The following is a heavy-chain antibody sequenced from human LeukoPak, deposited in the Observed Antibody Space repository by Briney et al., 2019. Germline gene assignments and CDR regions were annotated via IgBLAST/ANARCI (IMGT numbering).Heavy chain of an antibody. Sequence: GGSLRLSCAASGFTFSNNGMHWVRQAPGKGLEWVAFIRYDGSYKYYADSVKGRFTISRDNSKNTLYLQMNSLRAEDTAVYYCAKRRDYYDSSRDAFDIWGQGTVVTVSS. CDR3: AKRRDYYDSSRDAFDI. V-gene: IGHV3-30*02. D-gene: IGHD3-22*01. CDR1: GFTFSNNG. J-gene: IGHJ3*02. CDR2: IRYDGSYK.